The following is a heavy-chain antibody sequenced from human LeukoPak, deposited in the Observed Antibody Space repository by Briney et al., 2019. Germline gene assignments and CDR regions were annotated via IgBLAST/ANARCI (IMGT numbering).Heavy chain of an antibody. V-gene: IGHV3-7*01. D-gene: IGHD3-22*01. CDR2: IKQDGSEK. CDR3: AKDSAYYYDSSSYSHE. J-gene: IGHJ4*02. CDR1: GFTSSSYW. Sequence: GGSLRLSCAVSGFTSSSYWMSWVRQAPGKGLEWVANIKQDGSEKYYVDSVKGRFTISRDNSKNTLYLQMNSLRAEDTAVYFCAKDSAYYYDSSSYSHEWGQASLVTVSS.